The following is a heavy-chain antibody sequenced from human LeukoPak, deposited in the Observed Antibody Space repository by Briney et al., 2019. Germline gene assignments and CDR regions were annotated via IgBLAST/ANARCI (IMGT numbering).Heavy chain of an antibody. J-gene: IGHJ4*02. CDR2: IRYDGRDT. CDR1: GFTFSSYG. D-gene: IGHD2-2*01. Sequence: GGSLRLSCATSGFTFSSYGMNWVRQAPGKGLEWVAFIRYDGRDTYYAASVKGRFTISRDNSQNTLDLQMNSLRLEDTAMYYCAKDRYSTSSTFTVNPFDYWGQGILVTVSS. CDR3: AKDRYSTSSTFTVNPFDY. V-gene: IGHV3-30*02.